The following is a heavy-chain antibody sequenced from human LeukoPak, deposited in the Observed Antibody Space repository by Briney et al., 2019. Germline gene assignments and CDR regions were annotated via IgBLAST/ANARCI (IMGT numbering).Heavy chain of an antibody. Sequence: GGSLRLSSAASGFTFSSYSMNWVRQAPGKGLEWISYISGSGDAIFYADSVQGRFTISRDNAKNSVNSLRAEDTAVYYCARAYSTYHMDVWGKGTTVTVSS. CDR1: GFTFSSYS. CDR2: ISGSGDAI. D-gene: IGHD4-11*01. CDR3: ARAYSTYHMDV. V-gene: IGHV3-48*01. J-gene: IGHJ6*03.